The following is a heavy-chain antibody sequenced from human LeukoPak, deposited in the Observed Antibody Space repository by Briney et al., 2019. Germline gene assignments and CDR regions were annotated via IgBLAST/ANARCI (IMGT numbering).Heavy chain of an antibody. CDR2: IDTSGNT. CDR3: ARQRNNWNDRANDY. J-gene: IGHJ4*02. V-gene: IGHV4-4*07. Sequence: SETLSLTCTVSGGSISSYYWSWIRQPAGKGLEWIGRIDTSGNTNYKPSLKSRVTMSVDTSKNQFSLKLSSVTTADTAVYYCARQRNNWNDRANDYWGQGTLVTVSS. CDR1: GGSISSYY. D-gene: IGHD1-20*01.